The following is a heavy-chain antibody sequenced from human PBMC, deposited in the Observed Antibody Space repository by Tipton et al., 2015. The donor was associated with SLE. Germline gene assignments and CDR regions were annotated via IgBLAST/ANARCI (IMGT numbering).Heavy chain of an antibody. D-gene: IGHD3-9*01. CDR2: FYSGGSR. J-gene: IGHJ3*02. Sequence: SLRLSCAASGFRVSSNYMSWVRQAPGKGLEWASVFYSGGSRYYAHSVKGRFTISRDTSKNTLYLQMNSLRAEDTGVYYCARDATGLDAYDIWGQGTMLTVSP. V-gene: IGHV3-53*05. CDR1: GFRVSSNY. CDR3: ARDATGLDAYDI.